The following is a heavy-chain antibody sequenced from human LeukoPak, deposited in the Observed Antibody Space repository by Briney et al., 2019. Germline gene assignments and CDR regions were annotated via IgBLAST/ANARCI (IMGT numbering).Heavy chain of an antibody. D-gene: IGHD4-11*01. J-gene: IGHJ4*02. CDR2: ISGSGGST. CDR3: AKDRWGTVTGDY. CDR1: GFTFSSYA. V-gene: IGHV3-23*01. Sequence: GGSLRLSCAASGFTFSSYAMSWVRQAPGKGLEWVSSISGSGGSTYYADSVKGRFTISRDNSKNTLYLQMNSLRAEDTAVYYCAKDRWGTVTGDYWGQGTLVTVSS.